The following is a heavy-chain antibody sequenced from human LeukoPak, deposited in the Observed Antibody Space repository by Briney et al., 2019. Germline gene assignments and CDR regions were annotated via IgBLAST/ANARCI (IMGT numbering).Heavy chain of an antibody. CDR2: IYYRGST. CDR1: GGSISSHY. Sequence: PSETLSLTCTVSGGSISSHYWSWIRHPPGKGLEWSGYIYYRGSTSSNPSLKSRVTISVDTSKNQFSLDLSSVTAADTAVYYCARDLISEYSRSHSHFDPWGQGTLVTVSS. J-gene: IGHJ5*02. V-gene: IGHV4-59*11. D-gene: IGHD6-6*01. CDR3: ARDLISEYSRSHSHFDP.